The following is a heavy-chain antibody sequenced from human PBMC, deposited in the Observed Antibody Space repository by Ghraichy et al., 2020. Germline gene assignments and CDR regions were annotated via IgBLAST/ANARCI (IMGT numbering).Heavy chain of an antibody. CDR3: AKDIAKSGWGGMDV. V-gene: IGHV3-9*01. CDR2: ISWISGRI. Sequence: GGSLRLSCAASGFTFEDYAMNWVRQAPGKGLEWVSGISWISGRIGYADSVKGRFTISRDNAKNSLYLQMNSLRAEDTALYYCAKDIAKSGWGGMDVWGQGTTVTVSS. J-gene: IGHJ6*02. D-gene: IGHD3-3*01. CDR1: GFTFEDYA.